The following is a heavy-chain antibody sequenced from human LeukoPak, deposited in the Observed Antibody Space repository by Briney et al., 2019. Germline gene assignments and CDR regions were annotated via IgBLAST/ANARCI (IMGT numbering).Heavy chain of an antibody. CDR2: ISSSSSYI. V-gene: IGHV3-21*01. D-gene: IGHD2-21*01. CDR3: AKAPVTTCRGAYCYPFDY. CDR1: GFTFSSYS. J-gene: IGHJ4*02. Sequence: PGGSLRLSCAASGFTFSSYSMNWVRQAPGKGLEWVSSISSSSSYIYYADSVKGRFTISRDNHKNSLYLQMNSLRAEDTAVYYCAKAPVTTCRGAYCYPFDYWGQGTLVTVSS.